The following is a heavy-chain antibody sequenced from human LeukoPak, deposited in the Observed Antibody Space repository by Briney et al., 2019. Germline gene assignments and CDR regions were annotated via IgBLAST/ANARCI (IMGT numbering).Heavy chain of an antibody. CDR3: ASASGGGSGSYDY. V-gene: IGHV4-4*02. Sequence: SETLSLTCAVSGGSISSNNWWSWVRQSPGKGLEWIGEIYHSGSTNYNPPLKSRVTISVDTSKNQFSLKLSSVTAADTAVYYCASASGGGSGSYDYWGQGTLVTVSS. D-gene: IGHD3-10*01. CDR1: GGSISSNNW. J-gene: IGHJ4*02. CDR2: IYHSGST.